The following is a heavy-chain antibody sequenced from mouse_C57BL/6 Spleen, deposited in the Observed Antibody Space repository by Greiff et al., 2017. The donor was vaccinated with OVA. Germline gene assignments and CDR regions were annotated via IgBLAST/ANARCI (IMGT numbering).Heavy chain of an antibody. Sequence: VQLQQSGTELVKPGASVKLSCKASGYTFTSYWMHWVKQRPGQGLEWIGNINPSNGGTNYNEKFKSKATLTVDKSSSTAYMQLSSLTSEDSAVYYCAPTGRSFSWFAYWGQGTLVTVSA. CDR1: GYTFTSYW. CDR2: INPSNGGT. V-gene: IGHV1-53*01. J-gene: IGHJ3*01. CDR3: APTGRSFSWFAY. D-gene: IGHD4-1*02.